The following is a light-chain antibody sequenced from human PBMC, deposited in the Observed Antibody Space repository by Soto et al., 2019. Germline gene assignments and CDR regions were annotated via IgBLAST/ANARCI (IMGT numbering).Light chain of an antibody. CDR3: QQSYSTPQT. CDR2: AAS. CDR1: QSISSY. J-gene: IGKJ1*01. Sequence: DIQMTQSPSSLSASVGDRVTITCRASQSISSYLNWYRQKPGKAPKLLIYAASSLQSGVPSRFSGSGSGTDFTPTISSLQPEDFATYYCQQSYSTPQTFGQGTKVDIK. V-gene: IGKV1-39*01.